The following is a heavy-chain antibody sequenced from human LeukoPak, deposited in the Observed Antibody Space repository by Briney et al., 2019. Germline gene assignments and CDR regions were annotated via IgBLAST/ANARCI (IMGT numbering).Heavy chain of an antibody. J-gene: IGHJ5*02. V-gene: IGHV4-34*01. CDR3: ARPGIVVVPAAIRGGWFDP. CDR2: INHSGST. Sequence: PSETLSLTCAVYGGSFSGYYWSWIRQPPGKGLEWIGEINHSGSTNYNPSLKSRVTISVDTSKNQFSLKLSSVTAADTAVYYCARPGIVVVPAAIRGGWFDPWGQGTLVTVSS. CDR1: GGSFSGYY. D-gene: IGHD2-2*01.